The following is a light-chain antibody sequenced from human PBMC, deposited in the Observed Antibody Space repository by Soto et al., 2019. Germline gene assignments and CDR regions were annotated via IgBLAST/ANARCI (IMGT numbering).Light chain of an antibody. CDR3: QQRTNWPPTWT. CDR2: DAS. V-gene: IGKV3-11*01. Sequence: EIVLTQSPATLSLSPGERATLSCRASQSVYTYLAWYQQKPGQAPRLLIYDASKRATGIPARFSGSGSGTDFTLTISSLEPEDFPVYYCQQRTNWPPTWTFGQGTKVEIK. J-gene: IGKJ1*01. CDR1: QSVYTY.